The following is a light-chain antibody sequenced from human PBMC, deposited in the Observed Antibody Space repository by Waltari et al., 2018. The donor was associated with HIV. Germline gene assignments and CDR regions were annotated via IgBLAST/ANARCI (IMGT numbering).Light chain of an antibody. CDR2: EDV. V-gene: IGLV3-1*01. CDR1: KLGDKY. Sequence: SYELTQPPSVSVSPGQTAIITCSGDKLGDKYASWYQQRPGQSPVLVIYEDVKRPAGIRERFSGSNSGNTATLTISRTQAMDESDYYCQAWDSHNGIFGGVTKLTVL. CDR3: QAWDSHNGI. J-gene: IGLJ2*01.